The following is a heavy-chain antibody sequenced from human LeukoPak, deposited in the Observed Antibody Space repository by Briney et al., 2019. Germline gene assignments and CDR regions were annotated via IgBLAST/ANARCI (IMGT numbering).Heavy chain of an antibody. CDR1: GGSIGSSSYY. V-gene: IGHV4-39*01. D-gene: IGHD2-15*01. J-gene: IGHJ4*02. Sequence: PSETLSLTCTVSGGSIGSSSYYWGWIRQPPGKGLEWIGSIYYSGSTYYNPSLKSRVTISVDTSKNQFSLKLSSVTAADTAVYYCARRQGGCTFDYWGQGTLVTVSS. CDR3: ARRQGGCTFDY. CDR2: IYYSGST.